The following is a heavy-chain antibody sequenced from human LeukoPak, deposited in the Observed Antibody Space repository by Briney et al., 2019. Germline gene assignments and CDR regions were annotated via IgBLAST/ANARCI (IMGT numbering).Heavy chain of an antibody. CDR2: IWYDGSNK. Sequence: GGSLRLSCAASGFTFSSYGMHWVRQAPGKGLEWVAVIWYDGSNKYYADSVKGRFTISRDNSKNTLYLQMNSLRAEDMAVYYCAKGGGDPRKDFQHWGQGTLVTVSS. D-gene: IGHD2-21*02. V-gene: IGHV3-33*06. CDR1: GFTFSSYG. CDR3: AKGGGDPRKDFQH. J-gene: IGHJ1*01.